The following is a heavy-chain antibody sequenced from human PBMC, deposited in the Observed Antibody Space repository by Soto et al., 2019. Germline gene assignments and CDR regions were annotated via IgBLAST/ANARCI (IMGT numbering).Heavy chain of an antibody. Sequence: GESLKISCTGVGYSFTSYWIGWVRQMPGKGLEWMGIIYPGDSDTRYSPSFQGQVTISADKSITTAYLQWSSLKASDTAMYYCARGYCTTTICDPWFDPWSQGTLVTVSS. CDR2: IYPGDSDT. D-gene: IGHD2-2*01. CDR3: ARGYCTTTICDPWFDP. CDR1: GYSFTSYW. J-gene: IGHJ5*02. V-gene: IGHV5-51*01.